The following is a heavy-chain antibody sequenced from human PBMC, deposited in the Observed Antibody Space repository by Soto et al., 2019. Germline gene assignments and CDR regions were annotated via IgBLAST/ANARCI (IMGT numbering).Heavy chain of an antibody. V-gene: IGHV1-69*01. D-gene: IGHD4-17*01. J-gene: IGHJ4*02. CDR1: GGTFSSYA. CDR3: ARWRNGDPFDY. CDR2: IIPIFGTA. Sequence: QVQLVQSGAEVKKPGSSVKVSCEASGGTFSSYAISWVRQAPGQGLEWMGGIIPIFGTANYAQKFQGRVTITADEHTSTAYMELSSLRSEDTAVYFCARWRNGDPFDYWGQGTLVTVSS.